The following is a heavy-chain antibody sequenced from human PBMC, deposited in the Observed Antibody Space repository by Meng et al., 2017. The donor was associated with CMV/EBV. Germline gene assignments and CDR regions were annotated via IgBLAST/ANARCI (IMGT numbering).Heavy chain of an antibody. D-gene: IGHD2-2*01. V-gene: IGHV4-30-4*08. CDR3: ARVGRTSCYDY. CDR2: IYYSGST. Sequence: QTLSLPFTVTGDSISSCDSSWSCIRQPPGPGLEWIVYIYYSGSTYYTPSLKSRVTISVDTSKNQFSLKLSSVTAADTAVYYCARVGRTSCYDYWGQGTLVTVSS. CDR1: GDSISSCDSS. J-gene: IGHJ4*02.